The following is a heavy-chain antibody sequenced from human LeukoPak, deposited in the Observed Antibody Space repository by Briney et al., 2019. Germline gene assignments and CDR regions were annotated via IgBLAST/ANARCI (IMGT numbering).Heavy chain of an antibody. D-gene: IGHD3-3*01. V-gene: IGHV1-8*01. Sequence: REASVKVSCKASGYTFTSYDINWVRQATGQGLEWTGWMNPNSGNTGYAQKFQGRVTMTRNTSISTAYMELSSLRSEDTAVYYCARASRFLEWLLSRYYFDYWGQGTLVTVSS. CDR2: MNPNSGNT. CDR1: GYTFTSYD. J-gene: IGHJ4*02. CDR3: ARASRFLEWLLSRYYFDY.